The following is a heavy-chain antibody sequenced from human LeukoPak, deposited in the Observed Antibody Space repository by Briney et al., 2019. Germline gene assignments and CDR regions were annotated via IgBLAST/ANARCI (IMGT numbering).Heavy chain of an antibody. D-gene: IGHD3-10*02. CDR1: GFTFSSYG. CDR3: AELGITMIGGV. Sequence: GRSLRLSCAASGFTFSSYGMNWVRQAPGQGLEWVSYISSSGSTIYYADSVKGRFTISRDNAKNSLYLQMNSLRAEDTAVYYCAELGITMIGGVWGKGTTVTISS. J-gene: IGHJ6*04. CDR2: ISSSGSTI. V-gene: IGHV3-48*04.